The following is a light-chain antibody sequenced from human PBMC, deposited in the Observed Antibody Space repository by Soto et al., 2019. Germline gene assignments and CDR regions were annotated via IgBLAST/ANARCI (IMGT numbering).Light chain of an antibody. CDR2: GAS. Sequence: EIVLTQSPGTLSLSPGERATLSCRASRSVSNNYLAWYQQKPGQAPRLLIYGASSRATGIPDRFSGSGSGTDFTLTISRLEPEDFAVYYCQQYGSSPWTFGQGTKVDI. J-gene: IGKJ1*01. CDR3: QQYGSSPWT. CDR1: RSVSNNY. V-gene: IGKV3-20*01.